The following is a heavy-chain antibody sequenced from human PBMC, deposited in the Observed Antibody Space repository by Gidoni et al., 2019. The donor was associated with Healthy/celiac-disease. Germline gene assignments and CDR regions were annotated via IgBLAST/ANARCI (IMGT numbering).Heavy chain of an antibody. CDR3: ARRYYGSGSYYKRYYYYYMDV. D-gene: IGHD3-10*01. J-gene: IGHJ6*03. V-gene: IGHV4-34*01. Sequence: GLEWIGAINHSGSTNYNPSLKSRVTISVDTSKNQFSLKLSSVTAADTAVYYCARRYYGSGSYYKRYYYYYMDVWGKGTTVTVSS. CDR2: INHSGST.